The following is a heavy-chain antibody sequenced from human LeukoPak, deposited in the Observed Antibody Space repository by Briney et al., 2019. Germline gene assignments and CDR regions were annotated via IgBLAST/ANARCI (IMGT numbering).Heavy chain of an antibody. CDR1: GFTFSSYD. D-gene: IGHD4-17*01. Sequence: PGGSLRLSCAASGFTFSSYDMHWVRQATGKGLEWASAIGTAGDTYYPGSVKGRFTISRENAKNSLYLQMNSLRAGDTAVYYCARSYGDDAFDIWGQGTMVTVSS. CDR3: ARSYGDDAFDI. J-gene: IGHJ3*02. CDR2: IGTAGDT. V-gene: IGHV3-13*01.